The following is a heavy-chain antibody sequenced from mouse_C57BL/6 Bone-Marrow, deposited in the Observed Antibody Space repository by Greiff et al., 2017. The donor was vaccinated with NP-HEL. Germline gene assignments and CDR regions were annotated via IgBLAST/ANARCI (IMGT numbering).Heavy chain of an antibody. V-gene: IGHV14-3*01. J-gene: IGHJ1*03. CDR1: GFNIKNTY. CDR3: ASFYYYGSSPYWYFDV. D-gene: IGHD1-1*01. Sequence: VQLQQSVAELVRPGASVKLSCTASGFNIKNTYMHWVKQSPEQGLEWIGRIDPANGNTKYAPKFQGKATITADTSSNTAYMKLRSLTSEDTAIYYCASFYYYGSSPYWYFDVWGTGTTVTVSS. CDR2: IDPANGNT.